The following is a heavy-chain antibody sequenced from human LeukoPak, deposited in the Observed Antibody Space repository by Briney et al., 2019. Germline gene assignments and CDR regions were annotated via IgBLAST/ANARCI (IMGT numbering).Heavy chain of an antibody. Sequence: SGGSLRLSCAASGFTFSSYNMNWVRQAPGKGLEWVSYISSSSSTIYYADSVKGRFTISRDNAKNSLSLQMNSLRAEDTAVYYCAKGAGGSYGLYYFDYWGQGILVTVSS. D-gene: IGHD5-24*01. V-gene: IGHV3-48*01. J-gene: IGHJ4*02. CDR2: ISSSSSTI. CDR1: GFTFSSYN. CDR3: AKGAGGSYGLYYFDY.